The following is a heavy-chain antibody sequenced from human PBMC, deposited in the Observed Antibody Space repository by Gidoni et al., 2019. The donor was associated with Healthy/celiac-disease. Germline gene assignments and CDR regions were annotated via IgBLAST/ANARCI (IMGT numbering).Heavy chain of an antibody. J-gene: IGHJ6*02. CDR3: ARDLVSPTGLGTADV. V-gene: IGHV3-7*03. CDR2: IKQDGSEK. Sequence: EVQLVASGGGLVQPGGSLRLSCAASGFTFSSYWMSWVRQAPGKGLEWVANIKQDGSEKYYVDSVKGRFTISRDNAKNSLYLQMNSLRAEDTAVYYCARDLVSPTGLGTADVWGQGTTVTVSS. D-gene: IGHD3-9*01. CDR1: GFTFSSYW.